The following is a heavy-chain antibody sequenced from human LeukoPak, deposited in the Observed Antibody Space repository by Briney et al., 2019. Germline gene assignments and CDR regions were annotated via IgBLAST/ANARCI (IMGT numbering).Heavy chain of an antibody. V-gene: IGHV4-59*11. D-gene: IGHD4-17*01. Sequence: SETLSLTCRVSGGSIRDHFWSWIRLSPGKGLEWIGNFYYTTNPNYNPSLARRVTISVDTSKDQLSLKLKSVTAADTAVYYCARDRDYLDAWGQGTRVTVSS. CDR2: FYYTTNP. CDR1: GGSIRDHF. J-gene: IGHJ5*02. CDR3: ARDRDYLDA.